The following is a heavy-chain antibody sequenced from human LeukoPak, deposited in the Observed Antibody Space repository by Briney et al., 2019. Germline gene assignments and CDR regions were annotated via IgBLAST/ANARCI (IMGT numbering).Heavy chain of an antibody. CDR2: INHSGST. CDR1: GGSISSSSYY. Sequence: SETLSLTCTVSGGSISSSSYYWGWIRQPPGKGLEWIGEINHSGSTNYNPSLKSRVTISVDTSKNQFSLKLSSVTAADTAVYYCARRADSSGWLTKNATIYFDYWGQGTLVTVSS. V-gene: IGHV4-39*07. D-gene: IGHD6-19*01. J-gene: IGHJ4*02. CDR3: ARRADSSGWLTKNATIYFDY.